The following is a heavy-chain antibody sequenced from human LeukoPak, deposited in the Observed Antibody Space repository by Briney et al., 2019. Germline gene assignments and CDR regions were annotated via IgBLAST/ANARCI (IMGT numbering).Heavy chain of an antibody. CDR1: GYTFTGHY. CDR2: IRPNTGAT. Sequence: ASVKVSCKASGYTFTGHYMHWVRQAPGQGLEWMVWIRPNTGATNYEHKFQGRVTMTRDTSISTAYMELTGLTSDDTAVYYCARDSITTGYYYYMDVWGKGTTVTVS. D-gene: IGHD4-11*01. CDR3: ARDSITTGYYYYMDV. V-gene: IGHV1-2*07. J-gene: IGHJ6*03.